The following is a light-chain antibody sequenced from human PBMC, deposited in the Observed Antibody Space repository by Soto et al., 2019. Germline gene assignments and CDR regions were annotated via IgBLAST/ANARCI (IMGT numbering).Light chain of an antibody. V-gene: IGKV1-39*01. CDR3: QQSYNTRRT. J-gene: IGKJ1*01. CDR2: AAS. CDR1: QSISSY. Sequence: DIQMTQSPSSLSASVGDRVTITCRASQSISSYLNWYQQKPGKAPKLLIYAASSLQSGVPSRFSGSGSGTDFTLTISSLQPEDFATYYCQQSYNTRRTFGQGTKVEIK.